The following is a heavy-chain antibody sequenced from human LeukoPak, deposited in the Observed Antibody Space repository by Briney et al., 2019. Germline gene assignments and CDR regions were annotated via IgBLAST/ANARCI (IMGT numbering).Heavy chain of an antibody. CDR1: GFTFTSYG. J-gene: IGHJ4*02. Sequence: GRSLRLSCAASGFTFTSYGMHWVRQAPGKGLEWVAVISYDGNNEYYADSVKGRFTISRDNSKNTLYLQMNSLRTEDTAVYYCAKDSLVYCCSTSCHKGYFDYWGQGTLVTVSA. V-gene: IGHV3-30*18. CDR2: ISYDGNNE. D-gene: IGHD2-2*01. CDR3: AKDSLVYCCSTSCHKGYFDY.